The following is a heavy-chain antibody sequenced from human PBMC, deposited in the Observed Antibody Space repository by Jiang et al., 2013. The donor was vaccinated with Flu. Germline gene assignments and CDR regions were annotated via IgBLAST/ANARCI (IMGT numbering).Heavy chain of an antibody. CDR2: IYSGGST. Sequence: VQLLESGGGLIQPGGSLRLSCAASGFTVSSNYMSWVRQAPGKGLEWVSVIYSGGSTYYADSVKGRFTISRDNSKNTLYLQMNSLRAEDTAVYYCARGDSSGYYHGDFDYWGQGTLVTVSS. D-gene: IGHD3-22*01. J-gene: IGHJ4*02. V-gene: IGHV3-53*01. CDR1: GFTVSSNY. CDR3: ARGDSSGYYHGDFDY.